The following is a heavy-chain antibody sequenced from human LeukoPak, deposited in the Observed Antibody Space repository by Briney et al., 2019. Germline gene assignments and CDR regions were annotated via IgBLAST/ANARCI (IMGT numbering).Heavy chain of an antibody. Sequence: SETLSLTCTVSGGSISSGDYYWSWIRQPPGKGLEWIGYIYYSGSTNYNPSLKSRVTISVDTSKNQFSLKLSSVAAADTAVYYCARDGSCSGGSCYGNWFDPWGQGTLVTVSS. CDR3: ARDGSCSGGSCYGNWFDP. V-gene: IGHV4-61*08. D-gene: IGHD2-15*01. CDR1: GGSISSGDYY. CDR2: IYYSGST. J-gene: IGHJ5*02.